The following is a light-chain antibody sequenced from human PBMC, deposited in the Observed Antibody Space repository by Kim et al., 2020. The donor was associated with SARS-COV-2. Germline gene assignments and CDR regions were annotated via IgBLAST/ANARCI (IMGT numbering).Light chain of an antibody. CDR2: STN. V-gene: IGLV7-43*01. CDR3: LLYYGGTYV. Sequence: PGGTISLPCASSTGADTSGYYPSWFQQKRGQAPRALLYSTNNKHSWTPARFSGSLLGGKAALTLSGVQPEDEAEYYCLLYYGGTYVFGTGTKVTVL. J-gene: IGLJ1*01. CDR1: TGADTSGYY.